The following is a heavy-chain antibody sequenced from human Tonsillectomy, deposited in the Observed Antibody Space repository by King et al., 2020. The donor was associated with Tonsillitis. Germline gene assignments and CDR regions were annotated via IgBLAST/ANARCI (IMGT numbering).Heavy chain of an antibody. J-gene: IGHJ4*02. Sequence: VQLVESGGGLVQPGRSLRLSCAASGFTFDDYAMYWVRQAPGKGLGWVSGISWNSGSIDFSDSVKGRVTISRDNAKNSLYLQMNSLRAEDTALYYCAKDMGQWLGGGLDYWGQGTLVTVSS. D-gene: IGHD6-19*01. CDR2: ISWNSGSI. CDR3: AKDMGQWLGGGLDY. V-gene: IGHV3-9*01. CDR1: GFTFDDYA.